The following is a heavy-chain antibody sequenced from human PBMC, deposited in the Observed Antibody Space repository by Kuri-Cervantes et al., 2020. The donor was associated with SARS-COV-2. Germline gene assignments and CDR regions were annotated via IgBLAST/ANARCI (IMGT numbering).Heavy chain of an antibody. J-gene: IGHJ4*02. CDR2: IKADGGEM. CDR3: ARDLYYYDSSGYYDY. D-gene: IGHD3-22*01. Sequence: GESLKISCEASGFTLTYRWMAWFRQAPGKGLEWVAAIKADGGEMVYVDSAKGRFTISRDNAKNSVFLQMNSVRAEDTAVYYCARDLYYYDSSGYYDYWGQGTLVTVSS. CDR1: GFTLTYRW. V-gene: IGHV3-7*03.